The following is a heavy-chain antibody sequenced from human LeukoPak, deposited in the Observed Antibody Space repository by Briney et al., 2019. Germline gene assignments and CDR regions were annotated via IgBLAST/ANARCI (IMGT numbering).Heavy chain of an antibody. CDR2: INHSGST. D-gene: IGHD6-13*01. Sequence: PSETLSLTCAVYGGSFSGYYWSWIRQPPGKGLEWIGEINHSGSTNYNPSLKSRVTISVDTSKNQFSLKLSSVTAADTAVYYCARVWQQLVLRNWFDPWGQGTLVTVSS. CDR3: ARVWQQLVLRNWFDP. V-gene: IGHV4-34*01. CDR1: GGSFSGYY. J-gene: IGHJ5*02.